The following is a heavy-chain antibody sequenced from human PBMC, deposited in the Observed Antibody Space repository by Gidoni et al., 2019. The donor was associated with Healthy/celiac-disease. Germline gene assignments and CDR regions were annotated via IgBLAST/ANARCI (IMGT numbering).Heavy chain of an antibody. V-gene: IGHV3-9*01. CDR3: AKALSDYYDSSGRGEGDAFDI. Sequence: EVQLVESGGGLVQPGRSLRLSCAASGFTFDDYAMHWVRQAPGKGLEWVSGISWNSGSIGYADSVKGRFTISRDNAKNSLYLQMNSLRAEDTALYYCAKALSDYYDSSGRGEGDAFDIWGQGTMVTVSS. CDR1: GFTFDDYA. J-gene: IGHJ3*02. CDR2: ISWNSGSI. D-gene: IGHD3-22*01.